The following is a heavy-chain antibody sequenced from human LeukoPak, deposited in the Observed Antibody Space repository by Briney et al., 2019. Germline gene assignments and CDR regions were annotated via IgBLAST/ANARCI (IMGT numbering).Heavy chain of an antibody. V-gene: IGHV3-23*01. D-gene: IGHD2/OR15-2a*01. Sequence: GGSLRLSCAASGFTFSSYAMGWVRQAPGKGLEWVSAISGSGGSTYYADSVKDRFTISRDNSKNTLYLRMNSLRAEDTATFYCAKDRPLSMEYPPWYFDYWGQGTLVTVSS. J-gene: IGHJ4*02. CDR1: GFTFSSYA. CDR2: ISGSGGST. CDR3: AKDRPLSMEYPPWYFDY.